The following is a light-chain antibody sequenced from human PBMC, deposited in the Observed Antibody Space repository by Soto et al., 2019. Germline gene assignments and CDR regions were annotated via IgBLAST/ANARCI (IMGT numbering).Light chain of an antibody. CDR1: SSNIGSNT. V-gene: IGLV1-44*01. J-gene: IGLJ2*01. CDR2: SNN. Sequence: QPVLTQPPSASGTPGQRVTISCSGSSSNIGSNTVNWYQQLPGTAPKLLIYSNNQRPSGVPDRFSGSKSGTSASLAISGLQSEDEADYYCAAWDDSLKWVFGGGTKLT. CDR3: AAWDDSLKWV.